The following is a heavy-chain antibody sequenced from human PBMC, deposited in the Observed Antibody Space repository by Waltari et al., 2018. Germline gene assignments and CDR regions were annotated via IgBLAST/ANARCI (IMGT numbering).Heavy chain of an antibody. V-gene: IGHV3-11*04. CDR3: ARVQWYFDY. D-gene: IGHD1-1*01. Sequence: QVQLVESGGGLVKPGGSLRLSCAASGFTFSDYYMSWFRQSPGKGLACISYISSSGTTIYYADSVKGRFTISRDNANNSLYLQMNSLRAEDSAVYYCARVQWYFDYWGQGTLVTVSS. CDR2: ISSSGTTI. J-gene: IGHJ4*02. CDR1: GFTFSDYY.